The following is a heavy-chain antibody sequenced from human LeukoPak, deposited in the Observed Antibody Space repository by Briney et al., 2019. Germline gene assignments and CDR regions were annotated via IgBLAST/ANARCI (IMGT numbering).Heavy chain of an antibody. D-gene: IGHD1-20*01. CDR2: INWNGGST. Sequence: GGSLRLSCAASGFTFSSYSMMWVRQAPGKGLEWVSGINWNGGSTGYADSAKGRFTISRDNAKNSLYLQMNSLRAEDTALYYCARDQVNWIQGTFDIWGQGTMVTVSS. J-gene: IGHJ3*02. CDR3: ARDQVNWIQGTFDI. V-gene: IGHV3-20*04. CDR1: GFTFSSYS.